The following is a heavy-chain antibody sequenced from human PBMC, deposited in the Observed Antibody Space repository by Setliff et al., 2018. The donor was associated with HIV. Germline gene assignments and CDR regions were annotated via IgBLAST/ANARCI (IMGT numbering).Heavy chain of an antibody. D-gene: IGHD3-10*01. CDR2: IYYSGRT. V-gene: IGHV4-59*12. CDR1: GGSISTFY. J-gene: IGHJ4*02. Sequence: PSETLSLTCTVSGGSISTFYWSWIRQPPGKGLEWIGYIYYSGRTNYNPSLDSRVTMSVDTSKNQFSLNLNSVTAADTAVYYCARDRGIYNTAKGLDYWGQGTLVTVSS. CDR3: ARDRGIYNTAKGLDY.